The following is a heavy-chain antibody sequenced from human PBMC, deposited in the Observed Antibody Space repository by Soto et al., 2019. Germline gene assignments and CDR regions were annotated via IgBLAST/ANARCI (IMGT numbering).Heavy chain of an antibody. D-gene: IGHD6-13*01. Sequence: ASVKVSCKTSGYSFTTYFMHWVRQAPGQRLEWMGWINTGNGDTKYPQQFQGRVTIARDTSASTTYMELSSLRSEDTAVYYCARPYSNRWSTYFDYRGQGTLVTVSS. J-gene: IGHJ4*02. V-gene: IGHV1-3*04. CDR3: ARPYSNRWSTYFDY. CDR1: GYSFTTYF. CDR2: INTGNGDT.